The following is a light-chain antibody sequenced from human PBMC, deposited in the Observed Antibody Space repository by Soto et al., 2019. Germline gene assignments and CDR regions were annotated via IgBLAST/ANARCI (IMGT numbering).Light chain of an antibody. V-gene: IGKV3-15*01. J-gene: IGKJ1*01. CDR1: QSVSSN. Sequence: EIVMTQSPATLSVSPGERATLSCRASQSVSSNLAWYQQKPGQVPRLLIFCASISASGIPARFSGSGSGTEFALTISSLQSEDFAVYYCQHYNYWPRTVGQGTKVEIK. CDR3: QHYNYWPRT. CDR2: CAS.